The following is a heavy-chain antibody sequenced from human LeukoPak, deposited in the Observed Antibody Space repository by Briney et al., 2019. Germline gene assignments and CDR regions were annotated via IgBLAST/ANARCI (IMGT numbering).Heavy chain of an antibody. V-gene: IGHV3-23*01. CDR1: GFTFSSYA. CDR2: ISGSGGST. J-gene: IGHJ3*02. CDR3: AKDRQSITIFGVVPRAAFDI. Sequence: GGSLRLSCAASGFTFSSYAMSWVRQAPGKGLEWVSAISGSGGSTYYADSVKGRFTISRDNSKNTLYLQMNSLRAEDTAVYYRAKDRQSITIFGVVPRAAFDIWGQGTMVTVSS. D-gene: IGHD3-3*01.